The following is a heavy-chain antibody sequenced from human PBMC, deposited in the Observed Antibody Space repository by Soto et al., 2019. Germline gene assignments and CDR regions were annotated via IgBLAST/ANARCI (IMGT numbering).Heavy chain of an antibody. CDR3: VAYSSGWSRFDP. J-gene: IGHJ5*02. Sequence: ASVKVSCKASGYTFTSYGISWVRQAPGQGLEWMGWISAYNGNTKYEQKLQGRVTMTTDTSTSTAYMELRSLRAEDTAVYYCVAYSSGWSRFDPWGQGTLVTVSS. V-gene: IGHV1-18*01. CDR1: GYTFTSYG. CDR2: ISAYNGNT. D-gene: IGHD6-19*01.